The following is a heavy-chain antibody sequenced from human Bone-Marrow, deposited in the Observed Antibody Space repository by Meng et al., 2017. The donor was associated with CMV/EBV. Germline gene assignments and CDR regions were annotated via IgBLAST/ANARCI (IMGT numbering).Heavy chain of an antibody. V-gene: IGHV3-30*14. CDR2: ISYDGSNK. Sequence: GGSLRLSCAASGFTFSSYAMHWVRQAPGKGLEWVAVISYDGSNKYYADSVKGRFTISRDNSKNTLYLQMNSLRAEDTAVYYCARTLSSYSSSYYYYYGMDVWGQGTTVTVSS. CDR3: ARTLSSYSSSYYYYYGMDV. J-gene: IGHJ6*02. CDR1: GFTFSSYA. D-gene: IGHD6-6*01.